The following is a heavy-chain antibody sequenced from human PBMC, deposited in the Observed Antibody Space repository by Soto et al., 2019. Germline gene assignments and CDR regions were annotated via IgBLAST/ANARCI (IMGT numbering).Heavy chain of an antibody. CDR1: EFIFSFYP. D-gene: IGHD1-26*01. J-gene: IGHJ6*02. V-gene: IGHV3-30*04. CDR3: ARDGTPIEGASTSSYYYGLDV. Sequence: QGRLVESGGGVVQPGGSLRLSCTASEFIFSFYPLHWIRQASGKGLEWVATISLDGTYTYYADSVKGRFTISRDNSQNTLDLHTGSLRPEDTAVYYCARDGTPIEGASTSSYYYGLDVWGPGTTVTVSS. CDR2: ISLDGTYT.